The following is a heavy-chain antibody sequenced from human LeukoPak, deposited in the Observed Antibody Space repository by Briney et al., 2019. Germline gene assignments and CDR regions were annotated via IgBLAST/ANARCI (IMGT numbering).Heavy chain of an antibody. J-gene: IGHJ6*03. D-gene: IGHD6-19*01. CDR1: GGSFSGYY. CDR2: INHSGST. Sequence: SETLSLTCAVYGGSFSGYYWSWIRQPPGKGLEWIGEINHSGSTNYNPSLKSRVTISVDTSKNQFSLKLSSVTAADTAVYYCARVPGYSSGWYVDYYYYMDVWGKGTTVTVSS. V-gene: IGHV4-34*01. CDR3: ARVPGYSSGWYVDYYYYMDV.